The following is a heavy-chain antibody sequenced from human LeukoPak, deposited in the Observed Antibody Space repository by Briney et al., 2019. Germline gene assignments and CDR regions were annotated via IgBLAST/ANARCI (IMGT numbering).Heavy chain of an antibody. CDR3: ARGYDFWSSYYTHYYYSMDV. J-gene: IGHJ6*03. CDR1: GFTFGDYA. CDR2: IRSKAYGGTT. V-gene: IGHV3-49*04. D-gene: IGHD3-3*01. Sequence: GGSLRLSCTASGFTFGDYAMSWVRQAPGKGLEWVGFIRSKAYGGTTEYAASVKGRFTISRDDSKSIAYLQMNSLRAEDTAVYYCARGYDFWSSYYTHYYYSMDVWGKGTTVTVSS.